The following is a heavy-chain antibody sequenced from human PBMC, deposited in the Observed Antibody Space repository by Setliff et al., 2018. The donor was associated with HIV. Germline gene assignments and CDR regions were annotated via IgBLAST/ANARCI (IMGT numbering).Heavy chain of an antibody. D-gene: IGHD3-10*01. CDR3: ARGAGAFGAKLDS. Sequence: PSETLSLTCNVSGDSIKDYYWSWIRQPPGKGLEWLGYMSFSANSNYNPSLKNRITISIDTSKNQFSLRLKSVTAADAAIYYWARGAGAFGAKLDSWGQGALVTVSS. V-gene: IGHV4-59*01. CDR1: GDSIKDYY. CDR2: MSFSANS. J-gene: IGHJ4*02.